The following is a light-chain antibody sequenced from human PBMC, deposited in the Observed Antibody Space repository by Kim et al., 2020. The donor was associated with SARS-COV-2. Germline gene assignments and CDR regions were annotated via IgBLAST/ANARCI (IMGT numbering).Light chain of an antibody. V-gene: IGKV4-1*01. J-gene: IGKJ4*01. Sequence: DIVMTQSPDSLAVSLGERATINCKSSQSILFSSNNKNYLAWYQQKPGQPPKLLIYWGSTRESGVPDRFSGSGSGTDFTLTISGLQAVDVAVYYCQQYYSTPLTFGGGTKVDIK. CDR3: QQYYSTPLT. CDR2: WGS. CDR1: QSILFSSNNKNY.